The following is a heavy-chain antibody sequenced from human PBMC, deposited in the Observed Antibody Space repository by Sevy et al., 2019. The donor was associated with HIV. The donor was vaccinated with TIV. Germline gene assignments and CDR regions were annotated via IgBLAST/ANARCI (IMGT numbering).Heavy chain of an antibody. D-gene: IGHD2-8*02. V-gene: IGHV3-23*01. CDR3: AKRRVQSGLSGGGANYGMDV. Sequence: GGSLRLSCAASGFPFSNYAMSWVRQAPGKGLEWVSTLIGGGSRTYYADSLTGRFIISRDNSRNTLYLQMNSLRAEETAIYYCAKRRVQSGLSGGGANYGMDVCGRGTTVTVSS. CDR1: GFPFSNYA. CDR2: LIGGGSRT. J-gene: IGHJ6*02.